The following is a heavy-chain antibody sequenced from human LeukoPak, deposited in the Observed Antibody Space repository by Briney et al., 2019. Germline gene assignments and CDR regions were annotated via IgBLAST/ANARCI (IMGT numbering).Heavy chain of an antibody. D-gene: IGHD4-23*01. CDR3: ARDPSGGDY. Sequence: PGGSLRLSCAASGFSFISYGMHWVRQAPGKGLEWVSSISSSSSYIYYTDSVKGRFTISRDDAKNSLYLQMNSLRAEDTAVYYCARDPSGGDYWGQGTLVTVSS. J-gene: IGHJ4*02. CDR1: GFSFISYG. CDR2: ISSSSSYI. V-gene: IGHV3-21*01.